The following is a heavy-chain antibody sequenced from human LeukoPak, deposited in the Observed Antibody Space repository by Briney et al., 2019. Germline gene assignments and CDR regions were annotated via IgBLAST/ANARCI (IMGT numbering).Heavy chain of an antibody. CDR2: IYYSGST. Sequence: SETLSLTCTVSGGSISSSSYYWGWIRQPPGKGLEWIVSIYYSGSTYYNPSLKSRVTISVNTSKNQYSLKLSSLSAAATAVYYCARLYCSGGSCYGNRRNNWFDRWGQGTLVTVSS. J-gene: IGHJ5*02. CDR1: GGSISSSSYY. V-gene: IGHV4-39*01. CDR3: ARLYCSGGSCYGNRRNNWFDR. D-gene: IGHD2-15*01.